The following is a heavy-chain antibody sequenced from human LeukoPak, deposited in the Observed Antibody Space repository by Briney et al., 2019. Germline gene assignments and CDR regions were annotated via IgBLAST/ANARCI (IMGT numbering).Heavy chain of an antibody. D-gene: IGHD3-3*01. J-gene: IGHJ6*03. CDR2: IYYSGST. CDR1: GGSISSYY. CDR3: ARHKDFWSGFYYMDV. V-gene: IGHV4-59*08. Sequence: SETLSLTCTVSGGSISSYYWSWIRQPPGKGLEWIGYIYYSGSTNYNPSLKSRVTISVDTSKNQFSLKLSSVTAADTAVYYCARHKDFWSGFYYMDVWGKGTTVTVSS.